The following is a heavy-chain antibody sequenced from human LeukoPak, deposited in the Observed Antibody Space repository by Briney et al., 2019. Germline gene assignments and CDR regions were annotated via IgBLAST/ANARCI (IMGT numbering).Heavy chain of an antibody. Sequence: SETLSLTCTVSGGSISNKYWSWIRQPPGKGLEWIGYIYYSGSTNYNPSLKSRVTILVDTSKNQFSLKLSSVTAADTAVYYCARDTGYDYVWGSYRYMNWFDPWGQGTLVTVSS. CDR3: ARDTGYDYVWGSYRYMNWFDP. CDR1: GGSISNKY. CDR2: IYYSGST. D-gene: IGHD3-16*02. J-gene: IGHJ5*02. V-gene: IGHV4-59*01.